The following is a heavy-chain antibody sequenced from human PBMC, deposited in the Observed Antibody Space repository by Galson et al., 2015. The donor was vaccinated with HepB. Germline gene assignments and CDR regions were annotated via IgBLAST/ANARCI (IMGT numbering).Heavy chain of an antibody. CDR3: VRDGIYCRGGWCHPY. Sequence: SLRLSCAASGFPFSSYEMNWVRQATGKGPEWLSNINNGGTTMYSADSVKGRFSISRDNAKNSLYLQMSSLRAEDTAVYYCVRDGIYCRGGWCHPYWGQGTLVSVSS. V-gene: IGHV3-48*03. CDR2: INNGGTTM. CDR1: GFPFSSYE. D-gene: IGHD2-15*01. J-gene: IGHJ4*02.